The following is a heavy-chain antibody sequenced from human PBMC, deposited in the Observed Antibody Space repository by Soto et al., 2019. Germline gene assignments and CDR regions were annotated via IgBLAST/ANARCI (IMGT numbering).Heavy chain of an antibody. D-gene: IGHD1-26*01. Sequence: GGSLRLSCAASGVTFTNYDMHWVRQVTGKGLEWVSGITTAGDTYYPGSVKGRFTISREKAKNTLYLQMNSLGAEDTAVYYCARDFVVGGPTINYYYGMDVWGQGTTVTVSS. J-gene: IGHJ6*02. CDR2: ITTAGDT. CDR1: GVTFTNYD. V-gene: IGHV3-13*01. CDR3: ARDFVVGGPTINYYYGMDV.